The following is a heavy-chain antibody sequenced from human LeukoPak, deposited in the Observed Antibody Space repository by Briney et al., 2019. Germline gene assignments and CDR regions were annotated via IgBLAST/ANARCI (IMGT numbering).Heavy chain of an antibody. D-gene: IGHD3-10*01. Sequence: ASVKVSCKASGYTFTRYYMHWVRQAPGKGLEWMGGFDPEDGETIYAQKFQGRVTMTEDTSTDTAYMELSSLRSEDTAVYYCATWDYNLWFGEFRYYYYGMDVWGQGTTVTVSS. CDR3: ATWDYNLWFGEFRYYYYGMDV. V-gene: IGHV1-24*01. J-gene: IGHJ6*02. CDR2: FDPEDGET. CDR1: GYTFTRYY.